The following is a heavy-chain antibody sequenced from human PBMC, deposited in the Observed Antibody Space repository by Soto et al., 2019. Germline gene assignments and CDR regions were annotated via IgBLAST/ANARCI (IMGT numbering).Heavy chain of an antibody. V-gene: IGHV3-23*01. D-gene: IGHD3-16*01. CDR2: ISATGGGT. J-gene: IGHJ4*02. CDR1: GFKFSNYA. Sequence: GGSLRLSCAASGFKFSNYAMSWVRQAPGKGLEWVSLISATGGGTYYADSVKDRFTISRDNSHNTLYLQVHSLTAEDTAVYYCAKDRRAGGNSAFYFDFWGQGAQVTVSS. CDR3: AKDRRAGGNSAFYFDF.